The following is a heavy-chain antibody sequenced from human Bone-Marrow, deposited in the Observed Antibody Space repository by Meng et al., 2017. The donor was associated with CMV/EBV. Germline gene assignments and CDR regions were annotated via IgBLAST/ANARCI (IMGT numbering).Heavy chain of an antibody. CDR3: ACRGDIVVVPAAWYAFDI. D-gene: IGHD2-2*01. V-gene: IGHV1-46*03. J-gene: IGHJ3*02. CDR1: TFTSYY. Sequence: TFTSYYMHWVRQAPGQGLEWMGIINPSGGSTSYAQKFQGRVTMTRDTSTSTVYMELSSLRSEDTAVYYCACRGDIVVVPAAWYAFDIWGQGTMVTVSS. CDR2: INPSGGST.